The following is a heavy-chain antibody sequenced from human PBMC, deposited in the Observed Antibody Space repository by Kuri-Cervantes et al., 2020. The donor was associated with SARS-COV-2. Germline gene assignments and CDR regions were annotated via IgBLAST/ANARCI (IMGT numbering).Heavy chain of an antibody. CDR2: ISAYNGNT. Sequence: ASVKVSCKASGYTFTSYGISWVRQAPGQGLEWMGWISAYNGNTNYAQKLQGRVTMTTDTSTSTAHMELRSLRSDDTAVYYCARDHRGKNWNHRTFWYFDLWGRGTLGTVSS. V-gene: IGHV1-18*01. D-gene: IGHD1-14*01. CDR1: GYTFTSYG. CDR3: ARDHRGKNWNHRTFWYFDL. J-gene: IGHJ2*01.